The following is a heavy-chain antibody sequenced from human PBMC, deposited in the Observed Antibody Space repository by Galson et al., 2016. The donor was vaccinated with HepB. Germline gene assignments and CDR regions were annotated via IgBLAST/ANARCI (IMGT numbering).Heavy chain of an antibody. Sequence: SLRLSCAASGFTFSSYGMHWVRQAPGKGLEWVAVISYDGSNKYYADSVKGRFTISRDNSKNTLYLQMNSLRAEDTAVYYCATPYYDFWSGDNPFDYWGQGTLVTVSS. CDR2: ISYDGSNK. CDR3: ATPYYDFWSGDNPFDY. D-gene: IGHD3-3*01. V-gene: IGHV3-30*03. CDR1: GFTFSSYG. J-gene: IGHJ4*02.